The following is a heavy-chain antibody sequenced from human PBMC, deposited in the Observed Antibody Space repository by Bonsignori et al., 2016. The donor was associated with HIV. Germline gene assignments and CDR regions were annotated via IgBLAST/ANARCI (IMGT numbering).Heavy chain of an antibody. CDR3: ARVKWEQEDFDF. V-gene: IGHV3-7*03. Sequence: GGSLRLSCSASGFPFSRHWMSWVRQAPGKGLEWVANIKEDGSDKNYVDSVKGRFTISRDNAKNSLYLQMNSLGAEDTAVYYCARVKWEQEDFDFWGQGTMVTVSS. J-gene: IGHJ4*02. CDR1: GFPFSRHW. CDR2: IKEDGSDK. D-gene: IGHD1-26*01.